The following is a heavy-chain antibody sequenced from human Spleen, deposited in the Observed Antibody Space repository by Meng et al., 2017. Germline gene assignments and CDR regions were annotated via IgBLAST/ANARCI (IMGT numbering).Heavy chain of an antibody. CDR3: ARGRCSSASCYQIYYFDD. J-gene: IGHJ4*02. CDR1: GYSMTKSG. V-gene: IGHV1-18*01. CDR2: ISGSNGRT. Sequence: QVQLVHAGAEVKKPGASVKVSCKASGYSMTKSGLAWVRQAPGQGLEWMAWISGSNGRTSYAHKFQGRLTMTTDTSANTAYMELTSLRSDDTAVYFCARGRCSSASCYQIYYFDDWGQGTLVTVSS. D-gene: IGHD2-2*01.